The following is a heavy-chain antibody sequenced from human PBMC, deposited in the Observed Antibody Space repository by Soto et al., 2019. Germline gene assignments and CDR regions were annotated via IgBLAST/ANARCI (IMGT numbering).Heavy chain of an antibody. Sequence: SETLSLTCTVSGGSISSYYWSWIRQPPGKGLEWIGYIYYSGSTNYNPSLKSRVTISVDTSKNQFSLKLSSVTAADTAVYYCARGFTYYYDSSGFDYWGQGTLVTVSS. CDR2: IYYSGST. CDR3: ARGFTYYYDSSGFDY. V-gene: IGHV4-59*01. J-gene: IGHJ4*02. CDR1: GGSISSYY. D-gene: IGHD3-22*01.